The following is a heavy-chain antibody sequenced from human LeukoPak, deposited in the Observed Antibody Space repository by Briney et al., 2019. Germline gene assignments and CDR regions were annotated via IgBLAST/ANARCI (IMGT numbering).Heavy chain of an antibody. CDR3: AKFAGFGELLYEDFDY. V-gene: IGHV3-23*01. J-gene: IGHJ4*02. D-gene: IGHD3-10*01. Sequence: ETLSLTCAVYGGSFSGYYWSWVRQAPGKGLEWVSAISGSGGSTYYADSVKGRFTISRDNSKNTLYLQMNSLRAEDTAVYYCAKFAGFGELLYEDFDYWGQGTLVTVSS. CDR1: GGSFSGYY. CDR2: ISGSGGST.